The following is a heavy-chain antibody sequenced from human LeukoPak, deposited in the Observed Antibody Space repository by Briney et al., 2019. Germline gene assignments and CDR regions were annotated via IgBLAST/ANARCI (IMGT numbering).Heavy chain of an antibody. D-gene: IGHD6-13*01. J-gene: IGHJ4*02. CDR1: GDSISSYY. CDR3: ARNGPYSSGWSRLYYFDY. V-gene: IGHV4-59*12. Sequence: SETLSLTCTVSGDSISSYYWSWIRQPPGKGLEWIGYIYYSGNTNYNPSLKSRVTISVDTSKNQFSLKLSSVTAADTAVYYCARNGPYSSGWSRLYYFDYWGQGTLVTVSS. CDR2: IYYSGNT.